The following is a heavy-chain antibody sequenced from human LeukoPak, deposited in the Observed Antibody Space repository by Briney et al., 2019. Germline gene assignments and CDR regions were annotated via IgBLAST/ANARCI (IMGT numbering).Heavy chain of an antibody. Sequence: ASVKVSCKAPGYTFTGYYMHWVRQAPGQGLEWMGWINPISGGTNYAQKFQGRVTMTRDTSISTAYMELSRLRSDDTAVYYCARELRFLEWLLIDYWGQGTLVTVSS. CDR2: INPISGGT. D-gene: IGHD3-3*01. V-gene: IGHV1-2*02. CDR1: GYTFTGYY. CDR3: ARELRFLEWLLIDY. J-gene: IGHJ4*02.